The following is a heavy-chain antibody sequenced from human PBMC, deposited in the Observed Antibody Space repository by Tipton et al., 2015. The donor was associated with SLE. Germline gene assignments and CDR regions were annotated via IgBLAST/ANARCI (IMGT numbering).Heavy chain of an antibody. D-gene: IGHD6-13*01. Sequence: GSLRLSCTASGFTFSDYAMNWVRQAPGKGLEWVSVITSGGVTYYSDSVKGRFIISRDDSKNTLYLQMNSLRAEDTAVYYCARGQAGGHGMDVWGQGTTVTVSS. J-gene: IGHJ6*02. V-gene: IGHV3-23*03. CDR2: ITSGGVT. CDR1: GFTFSDYA. CDR3: ARGQAGGHGMDV.